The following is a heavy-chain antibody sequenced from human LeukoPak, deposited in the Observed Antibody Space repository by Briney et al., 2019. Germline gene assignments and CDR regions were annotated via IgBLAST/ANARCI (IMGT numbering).Heavy chain of an antibody. Sequence: PGGSLRLSCAASGFTFSSYAMSWVRQAPGKGLEWVSAISGSGGSTYYADSVKGRFTISRDNSKNTLYLQMNSLRAEDTAVYYCAKSHAWDFWSGVSGYYNYYYMDVWGKATTVTVSS. V-gene: IGHV3-23*01. D-gene: IGHD3-3*01. J-gene: IGHJ6*03. CDR3: AKSHAWDFWSGVSGYYNYYYMDV. CDR1: GFTFSSYA. CDR2: ISGSGGST.